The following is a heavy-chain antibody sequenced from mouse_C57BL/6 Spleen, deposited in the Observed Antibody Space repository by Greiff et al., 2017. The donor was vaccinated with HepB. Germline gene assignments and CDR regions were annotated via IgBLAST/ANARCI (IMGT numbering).Heavy chain of an antibody. CDR1: GYAFSSYW. J-gene: IGHJ1*03. D-gene: IGHD1-1*01. Sequence: QVQLKQSGAELVKPGASVKISCKASGYAFSSYWMNWVKQRPGKGLEWIGQIYPGDGDTNYNGKFKGKATLTADKSSSTAYMQLSSLTSEDSAVYFCARDGVNGSSFYWYFDVWGTGTTVTVSS. V-gene: IGHV1-80*01. CDR2: IYPGDGDT. CDR3: ARDGVNGSSFYWYFDV.